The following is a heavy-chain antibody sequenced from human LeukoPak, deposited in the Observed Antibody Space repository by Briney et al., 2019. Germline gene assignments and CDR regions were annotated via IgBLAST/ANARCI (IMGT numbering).Heavy chain of an antibody. J-gene: IGHJ4*02. Sequence: GGSLRLSCAATGFTFSSYAMSSVRQALGKGLEWVSAIGGSGSSTYYAGSVKGRFTISRDNSKNTLYLQMNSLRAEDTAVYYCAKSDTSGPTAHDYWGQGTLVTVSS. CDR3: AKSDTSGPTAHDY. V-gene: IGHV3-23*01. CDR1: GFTFSSYA. CDR2: IGGSGSST. D-gene: IGHD3-22*01.